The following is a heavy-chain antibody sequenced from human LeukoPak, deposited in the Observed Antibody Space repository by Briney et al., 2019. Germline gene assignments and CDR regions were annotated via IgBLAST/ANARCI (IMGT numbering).Heavy chain of an antibody. V-gene: IGHV4-38-2*02. CDR2: VYHVGTT. CDR1: GYSISSGYF. Sequence: SETLSLTCTVSGYSISSGYFWGWIRQPPGKGLEWIGVYHVGTTDYNPSLKSRVTISVDRSKNQMSLKLSSVTAADTAVYYCARAEINDYSRYWGQGIPVIVSS. CDR3: ARAEINDYSRY. J-gene: IGHJ4*02. D-gene: IGHD4-11*01.